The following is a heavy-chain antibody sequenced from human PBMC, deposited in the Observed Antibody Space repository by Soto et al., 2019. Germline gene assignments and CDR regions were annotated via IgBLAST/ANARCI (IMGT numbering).Heavy chain of an antibody. CDR2: IIPIFVTA. CDR3: ARDGGRHSGGIDY. J-gene: IGHJ4*02. CDR1: GGTFSSYS. Sequence: QVQLVQSGAEVKKPGSSVKVSCKASGGTFSSYSINWVRQAPGQGLEWMGEIIPIFVTANYAQKFQGRVTITADESTSTAYMELRSLSSEDTAVYYCARDGGRHSGGIDYWGQGTLVTVSS. D-gene: IGHD1-26*01. V-gene: IGHV1-69*01.